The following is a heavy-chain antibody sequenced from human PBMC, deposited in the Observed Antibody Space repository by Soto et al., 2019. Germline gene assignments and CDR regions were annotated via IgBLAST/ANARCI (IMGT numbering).Heavy chain of an antibody. CDR3: AKDPRWGAHYYYFYFDY. Sequence: GWSLRLSCAASGFTFRDYAMSWVRQAPGKGLEWVSIISGSGGGTYYADSVKGRFTFSRDNSNNTPSLDMSGLTVYDTALYFCAKDPRWGAHYYYFYFDYCGQATVVTLSS. CDR1: GFTFRDYA. D-gene: IGHD2-21*02. J-gene: IGHJ4*02. V-gene: IGHV3-23*01. CDR2: ISGSGGGT.